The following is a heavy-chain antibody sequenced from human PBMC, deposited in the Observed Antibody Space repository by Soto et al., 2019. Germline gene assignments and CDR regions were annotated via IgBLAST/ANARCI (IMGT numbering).Heavy chain of an antibody. CDR1: GFTFSSYG. V-gene: IGHV3-33*01. CDR3: ARDLSIAALDAFDI. J-gene: IGHJ3*02. CDR2: IWYDGSNK. D-gene: IGHD6-6*01. Sequence: QVQLVESGGGVVQPGRSLRLSCAASGFTFSSYGMHWVRQAPGKGLEWVAAIWYDGSNKYYADSVKGRFTISRDNSKNTLYLQMNSLRAEDTAVYYCARDLSIAALDAFDIWGQGTMVTVSS.